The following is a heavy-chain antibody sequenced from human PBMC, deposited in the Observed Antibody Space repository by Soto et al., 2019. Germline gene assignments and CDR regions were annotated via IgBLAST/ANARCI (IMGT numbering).Heavy chain of an antibody. Sequence: QVQPVQSGAEVKKPGASVKVSCKASGYTFTTYDISWVRQAPGQGLEWMGRISTYNGNTNYPQSLQGRLTMTTDTPTTTAYRELRALRSEDTPVYYWSGDPSHVLRVKAPTLSGMDVWGQGTTATVS. CDR3: SGDPSHVLRVKAPTLSGMDV. J-gene: IGHJ6*02. CDR2: ISTYNGNT. CDR1: GYTFTTYD. D-gene: IGHD2-8*01. V-gene: IGHV1-18*01.